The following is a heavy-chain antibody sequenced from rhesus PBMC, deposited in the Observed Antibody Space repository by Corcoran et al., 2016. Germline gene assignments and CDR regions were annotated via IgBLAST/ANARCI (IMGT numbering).Heavy chain of an antibody. Sequence: EVQLVETGGGLVQPGGSRRLSCAASGFTFSSYAMQWVRQATGKGLEWISAIHCGWGCTYYADSVKGRFTISRDNSKNTLSLQMNSLRAEDTAVYYCAKARYGSGFGYFDYWGQGVLVTVSS. D-gene: IGHD3-28*01. CDR2: IHCGWGCT. V-gene: IGHV3-103*01. CDR1: GFTFSSYA. J-gene: IGHJ4*01. CDR3: AKARYGSGFGYFDY.